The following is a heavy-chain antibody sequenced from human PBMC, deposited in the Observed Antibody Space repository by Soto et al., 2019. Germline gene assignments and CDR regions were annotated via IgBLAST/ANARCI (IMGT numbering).Heavy chain of an antibody. CDR2: MNPNSGNT. D-gene: IGHD3-3*01. CDR1: GYTFTSYD. Sequence: GASVKVSCKASGYTFTSYDINWVRQATGQGLEWMGWMNPNSGNTGYAQKFQGRVTMTRNTSISTAYMELSSLRSEDTAVYYCARGFPLYYDFWSGYLLTYNYYYYYMDVWGKGTTVTVSS. CDR3: ARGFPLYYDFWSGYLLTYNYYYYYMDV. V-gene: IGHV1-8*01. J-gene: IGHJ6*03.